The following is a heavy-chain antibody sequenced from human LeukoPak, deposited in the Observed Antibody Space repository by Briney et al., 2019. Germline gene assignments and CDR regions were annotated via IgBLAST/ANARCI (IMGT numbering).Heavy chain of an antibody. CDR3: VAGKVVITTFQDY. J-gene: IGHJ4*02. D-gene: IGHD3-22*01. V-gene: IGHV4-61*02. CDR1: GGSISSGSYY. Sequence: ASETLSLTCTVSGGSISSGSYYWSWIRQPAGKGLEWIGRIYTSGTTKYNPSLKSRLTISEDTSKNQFSLRLSSVTAADTAVYYCVAGKVVITTFQDYWGQGTLVTVSS. CDR2: IYTSGTT.